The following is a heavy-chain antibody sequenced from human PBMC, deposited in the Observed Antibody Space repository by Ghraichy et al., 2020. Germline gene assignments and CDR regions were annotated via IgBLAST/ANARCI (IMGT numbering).Heavy chain of an antibody. Sequence: GGSLRLSCAASGFTFSSYAMSWVRQAPGKGLEWVSAISGSGGSTYYADSVKGRFTISRDNSKNTLYLQMNSLRAEDTAVYYCAKGRYSSGWYLGGGYWGQGTLVTVSS. CDR3: AKGRYSSGWYLGGGY. V-gene: IGHV3-23*01. J-gene: IGHJ4*02. CDR2: ISGSGGST. D-gene: IGHD6-19*01. CDR1: GFTFSSYA.